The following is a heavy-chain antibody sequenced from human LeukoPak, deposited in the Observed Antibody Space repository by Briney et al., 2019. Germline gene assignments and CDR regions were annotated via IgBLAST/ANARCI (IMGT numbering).Heavy chain of an antibody. J-gene: IGHJ3*02. CDR1: VYTFTGYY. V-gene: IGHV1-2*02. CDR3: ARVGGPRRDEFARAVAGTRAFDM. Sequence: ASVKGSCKASVYTFTGYYMHGVRQAPGQGREWMGWINPNSGGTNYAQKSEGRVPMTRDTSISTAYMELSRVRSDVTAVYCCARVGGPRRDEFARAVAGTRAFDMWGQGTMVGVSS. D-gene: IGHD6-19*01. CDR2: INPNSGGT.